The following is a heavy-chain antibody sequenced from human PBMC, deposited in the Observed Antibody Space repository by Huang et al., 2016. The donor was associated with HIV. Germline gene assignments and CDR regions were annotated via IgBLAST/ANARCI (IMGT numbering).Heavy chain of an antibody. CDR1: GYRFRSNW. V-gene: IGHV5-51*01. D-gene: IGHD3-10*01. CDR3: ARLIGSPSFYYGLDV. Sequence: EVQLVQSGAEVKKPGESLKISCKGSGYRFRSNWIGWVRQMPGKGLEGMGIIYPGDSDHRYSPSFQGQVTISADKSINTAYLQWSSLKASDTAMYYCARLIGSPSFYYGLDVWGQGTTVTVSS. CDR2: IYPGDSDH. J-gene: IGHJ6*02.